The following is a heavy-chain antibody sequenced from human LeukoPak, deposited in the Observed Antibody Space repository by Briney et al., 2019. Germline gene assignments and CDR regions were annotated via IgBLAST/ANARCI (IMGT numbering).Heavy chain of an antibody. CDR1: GYTFSGYY. CDR2: IIPIFGTA. D-gene: IGHD2-2*01. V-gene: IGHV1-69*13. J-gene: IGHJ6*03. Sequence: GASVKVSGKASGYTFSGYYMHWVRQAPGQGLEWMGGIIPIFGTANYAQKFQGRVTITADESTSTAYMELSSLRSEDTAVYYCARAVPAARSFYYYYYMDVWGKGTTVTISS. CDR3: ARAVPAARSFYYYYYMDV.